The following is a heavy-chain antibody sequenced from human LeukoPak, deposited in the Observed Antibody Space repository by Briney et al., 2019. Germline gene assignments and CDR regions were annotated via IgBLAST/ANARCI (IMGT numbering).Heavy chain of an antibody. CDR3: ARVILLPKEGVSGYSYKNWFDP. V-gene: IGHV1-18*01. J-gene: IGHJ5*02. CDR1: GYTFTSYG. Sequence: ASVKVSCKASGYTFTSYGISWVRQAPGQGLEWMGWISAYNGNTNYAQKLQGRVTMTTDTSTSTAYMELRSLRSDDTAVYYCARVILLPKEGVSGYSYKNWFDPWGQGTLVTVSS. CDR2: ISAYNGNT. D-gene: IGHD5-18*01.